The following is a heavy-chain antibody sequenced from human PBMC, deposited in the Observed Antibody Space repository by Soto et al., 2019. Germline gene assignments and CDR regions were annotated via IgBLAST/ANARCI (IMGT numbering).Heavy chain of an antibody. CDR1: GSSLTTYL. CDR2: IYPGDSDS. V-gene: IGHV5-51*01. CDR3: ARQDGAAEYFFDY. J-gene: IGHJ4*02. D-gene: IGHD3-16*01. Sequence: PGESLKISGKGAGSSLTTYLMALVPQMPGKGLEWMGIIYPGDSDSIYRPSFQGQVTISVDKSISTAYLQWSSLRASDTAMYYCARQDGAAEYFFDYWGQGTLVTVSS.